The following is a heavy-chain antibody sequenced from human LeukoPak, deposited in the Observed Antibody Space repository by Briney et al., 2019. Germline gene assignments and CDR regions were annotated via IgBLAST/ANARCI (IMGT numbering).Heavy chain of an antibody. CDR3: AKGSGFGELLFEDAFDI. Sequence: GGSLRLSCAASGFTFDDYAMHWVRQAPGKGLAWVSGISWNSGSIGYADSVKGRFTISRDNAKNSLYLQMNSLRAEDTALYYCAKGSGFGELLFEDAFDIWGQGTMVTVSS. V-gene: IGHV3-9*01. CDR1: GFTFDDYA. D-gene: IGHD3-10*01. CDR2: ISWNSGSI. J-gene: IGHJ3*02.